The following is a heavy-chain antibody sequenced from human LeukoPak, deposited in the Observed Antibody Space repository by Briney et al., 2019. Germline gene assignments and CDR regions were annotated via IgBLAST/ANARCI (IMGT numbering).Heavy chain of an antibody. D-gene: IGHD3-22*01. CDR1: GYSISRGYY. Sequence: PSETLSLTCPVSGYSISRGYYWGWIRQPPGKGLEWIGSIYHSGSTYYNPSLKSRVTISLDTSKNQFSLKLSSVTAADTAVYYCAGDSSGYHYFDYWGQGTLVTVSS. J-gene: IGHJ4*02. V-gene: IGHV4-38-2*02. CDR2: IYHSGST. CDR3: AGDSSGYHYFDY.